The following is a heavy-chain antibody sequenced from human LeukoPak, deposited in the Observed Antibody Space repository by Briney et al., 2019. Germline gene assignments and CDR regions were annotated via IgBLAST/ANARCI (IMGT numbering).Heavy chain of an antibody. J-gene: IGHJ4*02. Sequence: GGSLRLSCAASGFTFSSYAMSWVRQAPGKGLEWVSAISGSGGSTYYADSVKGRFTISRDNSKNTLYLQMNSLKTEDTAVYYCTTDTPPTVTTLAGWGQGTLVTVSS. D-gene: IGHD4-11*01. CDR3: TTDTPPTVTTLAG. CDR1: GFTFSSYA. CDR2: ISGSGGST. V-gene: IGHV3-23*01.